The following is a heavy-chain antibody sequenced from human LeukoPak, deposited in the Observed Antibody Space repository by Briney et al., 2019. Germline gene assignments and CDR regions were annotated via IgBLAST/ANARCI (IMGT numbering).Heavy chain of an antibody. D-gene: IGHD3-10*01. CDR2: INSDGTST. CDR1: GFTISSYW. J-gene: IGHJ4*02. CDR3: ARFGELLSYFDY. Sequence: GGSLRLSCAASGFTISSYWMHWVRQAPGKGLVWVSRINSDGTSTSYADSVKGRFTISRDNAKNTLYLQMNSLRAEDTAVYYCARFGELLSYFDYWGQGTLVTVSS. V-gene: IGHV3-74*01.